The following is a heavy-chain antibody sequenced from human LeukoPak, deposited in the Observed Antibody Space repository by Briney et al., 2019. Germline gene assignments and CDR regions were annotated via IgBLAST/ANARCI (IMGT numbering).Heavy chain of an antibody. CDR3: ARGRRTVTGPKYYYYGMDV. J-gene: IGHJ6*02. CDR1: GGSFSGYY. V-gene: IGHV4-34*01. D-gene: IGHD2-21*02. CDR2: INHSGST. Sequence: SETPSLTCAVYGGSFSGYYWSWIRQPPGKGLEWIGEINHSGSTNYNPSLKSRVTISVDTSKNQFSLKLSSVTAADTAVYYCARGRRTVTGPKYYYYGMDVWGQGTTVTVSS.